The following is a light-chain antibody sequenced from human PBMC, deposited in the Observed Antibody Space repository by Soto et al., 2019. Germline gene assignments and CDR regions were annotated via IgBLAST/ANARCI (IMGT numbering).Light chain of an antibody. J-gene: IGKJ2*01. V-gene: IGKV3-15*01. CDR2: SAS. CDR3: QQYNNWPRYT. Sequence: EIELTQSPGTLSVSPEERATLSCRDTHSVSGSLAWYQQKPGRPPRLLIHSASTRATGIPARFSGSGSGTDCTLTISSLQSEDFAVYYCQQYNNWPRYTFGQGTRLEIK. CDR1: HSVSGS.